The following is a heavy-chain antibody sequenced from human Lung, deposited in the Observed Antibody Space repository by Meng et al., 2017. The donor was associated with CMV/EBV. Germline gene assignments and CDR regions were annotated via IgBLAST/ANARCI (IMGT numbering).Heavy chain of an antibody. CDR2: IGASGASK. V-gene: IGHV3-11*04. Sequence: GGSLRLSCAASGFTFSDYYMYWVRQAPGKGLEWISYIGASGASKYYAGSVNGRFTMYRDNVDDSLYLQMDSLSPDETATYYCARGKRKSGNFPFFHYDMDVWCQGTXVTVSS. CDR1: GFTFSDYY. J-gene: IGHJ6*02. CDR3: ARGKRKSGNFPFFHYDMDV. D-gene: IGHD3-3*01.